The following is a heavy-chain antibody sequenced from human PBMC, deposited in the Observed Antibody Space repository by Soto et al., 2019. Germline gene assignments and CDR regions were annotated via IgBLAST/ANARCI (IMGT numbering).Heavy chain of an antibody. V-gene: IGHV1-8*01. CDR1: GYTFTSYD. D-gene: IGHD3-3*01. CDR2: MNPNSGNT. Sequence: GASVKVSCKASGYTFTSYDINWVRQATGQGLEWMGWMNPNSGNTGYAQKFQGRVTMTRNTSISTAYMELSSLRSEDTAVYYCARGTYYDFWSGYYGMDVWGQGTTVTVSS. CDR3: ARGTYYDFWSGYYGMDV. J-gene: IGHJ6*02.